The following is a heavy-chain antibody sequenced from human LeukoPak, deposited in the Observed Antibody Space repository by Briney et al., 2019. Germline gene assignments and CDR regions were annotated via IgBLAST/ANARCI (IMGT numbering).Heavy chain of an antibody. Sequence: GGSLRLSCAASGFTFRCYGMSWVRQAPGKGPVWVSPISGSGGDTYYADSVQGRFTISRDNSKNTLSLQMNSLRAEDAAIYCCATSPDIEASGTLYYLDFWGQGTLVSVSS. J-gene: IGHJ4*02. CDR2: ISGSGGDT. D-gene: IGHD1-14*01. CDR1: GFTFRCYG. V-gene: IGHV3-23*01. CDR3: ATSPDIEASGTLYYLDF.